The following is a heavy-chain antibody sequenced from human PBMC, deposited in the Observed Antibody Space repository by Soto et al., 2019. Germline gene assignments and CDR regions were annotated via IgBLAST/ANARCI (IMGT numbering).Heavy chain of an antibody. D-gene: IGHD3-10*01. CDR3: ARSITMVRADYYYGMDV. Sequence: ASVKVSCKASGYTFTSYAMHWVRQAPGQRLEWMGWINAGNGNTKYSQKFQGRVTITRDTSASTAYMELSSLRSEDTAVYYCARSITMVRADYYYGMDVWGQGTTVTVSS. J-gene: IGHJ6*02. CDR2: INAGNGNT. CDR1: GYTFTSYA. V-gene: IGHV1-3*01.